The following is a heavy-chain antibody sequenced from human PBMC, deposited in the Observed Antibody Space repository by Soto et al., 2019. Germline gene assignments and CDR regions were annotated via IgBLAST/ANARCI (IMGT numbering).Heavy chain of an antibody. V-gene: IGHV3-48*03. CDR3: ARVMQAWFVYGMDV. D-gene: IGHD3-10*01. CDR1: GFTFSSYE. Sequence: EVQLVESGGGLVQPGGSLRLPCADSGFTFSSYEINWVRQAPGKGLERVSYISSSGITIYYAETLNGRFTISRDNDKHSLYLQRNSLRAEDTAVYYCARVMQAWFVYGMDVWGQGTTVTVSS. J-gene: IGHJ6*02. CDR2: ISSSGITI.